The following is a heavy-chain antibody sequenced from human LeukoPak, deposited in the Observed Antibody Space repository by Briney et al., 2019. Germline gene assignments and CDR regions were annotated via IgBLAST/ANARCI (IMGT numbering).Heavy chain of an antibody. D-gene: IGHD2-2*01. Sequence: SETLSLTCAVYGGSFSGYYWSWIRQPPGKGLEWIGEINHSGSTNYNPSLKSRVTISVDTSKNQFSLKLSSVTAADTAVYYCARTRVPAATYFDYWGQGTLVTVSS. CDR2: INHSGST. V-gene: IGHV4-34*01. CDR3: ARTRVPAATYFDY. J-gene: IGHJ4*02. CDR1: GGSFSGYY.